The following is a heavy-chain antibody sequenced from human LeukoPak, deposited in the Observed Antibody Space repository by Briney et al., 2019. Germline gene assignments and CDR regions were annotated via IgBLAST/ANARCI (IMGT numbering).Heavy chain of an antibody. CDR2: IYYSGST. J-gene: IGHJ4*02. CDR3: ARDSSGWSFDY. CDR1: GGSISSYY. D-gene: IGHD6-19*01. Sequence: SETLSLTCTVSGGSISSYYWSWIRQPPGKGLEWIGYIYYSGSTNYNPSLKSRVTISVDTSKNQFSLRLSSVTAADTAVYYCARDSSGWSFDYWGQGTLVTVSS. V-gene: IGHV4-59*01.